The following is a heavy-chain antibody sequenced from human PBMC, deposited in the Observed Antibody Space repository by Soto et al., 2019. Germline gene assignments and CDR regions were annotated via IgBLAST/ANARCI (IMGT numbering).Heavy chain of an antibody. V-gene: IGHV3-9*01. CDR1: GFIFDDYA. CDR2: ISWNSDSI. D-gene: IGHD2-21*02. J-gene: IGHJ5*02. Sequence: EVQLVESGGGLVQPGRSLRLSCAASGFIFDDYAMHWVRQAPGKGLHWVSGISWNSDSILYADSVKGRFTISRDNAKNSLYLQMNSLRPEDTTLYYCVKGVHIVAVTAPLGSWGQGTLVTVSS. CDR3: VKGVHIVAVTAPLGS.